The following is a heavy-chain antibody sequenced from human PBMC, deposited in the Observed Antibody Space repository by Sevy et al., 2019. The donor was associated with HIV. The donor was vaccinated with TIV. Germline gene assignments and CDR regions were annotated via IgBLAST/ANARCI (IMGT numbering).Heavy chain of an antibody. CDR2: IGYDGSNN. D-gene: IGHD6-19*01. CDR3: ATLGIAVAGAFP. Sequence: GGSLRLSCAASGFTFSSYGMHWVCQAPGKGLEWVAFIGYDGSNNYYADSVEGRFTISRDNSKNTLYLQMNSLRAEDTAVYYCATLGIAVAGAFPWGQGTLVTVSS. J-gene: IGHJ5*02. CDR1: GFTFSSYG. V-gene: IGHV3-30*02.